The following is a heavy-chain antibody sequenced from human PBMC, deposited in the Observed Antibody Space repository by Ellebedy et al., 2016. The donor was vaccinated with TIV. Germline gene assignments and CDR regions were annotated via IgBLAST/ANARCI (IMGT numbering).Heavy chain of an antibody. CDR3: ARGGRKTSYFWQY. CDR1: GLVFSDYC. CDR2: IASDGIEK. J-gene: IGHJ4*02. D-gene: IGHD1-14*01. V-gene: IGHV3-7*03. Sequence: GESLKISCAASGLVFSDYCMTWLRVSPGKGPEWVATIASDGIEKSYADSVKGRFTVSRDNTENSMYLQMNSLRADDTGVYYCARGGRKTSYFWQYWGQGTPLTVSS.